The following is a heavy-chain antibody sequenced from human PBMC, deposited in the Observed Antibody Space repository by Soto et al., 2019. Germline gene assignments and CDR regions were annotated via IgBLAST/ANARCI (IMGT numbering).Heavy chain of an antibody. D-gene: IGHD6-6*01. CDR2: IYHSGST. Sequence: PSETLSLTCAVSGGSISSGGYSWSWIRQPPGKGLEWIGYIYHSGSTYYNPSLKSRVTISVDRSKNQFSLKLSSVTAADTALYYCAREEYSSSSAWFDPWGQGTLVTVSS. V-gene: IGHV4-30-2*01. CDR3: AREEYSSSSAWFDP. CDR1: GGSISSGGYS. J-gene: IGHJ5*02.